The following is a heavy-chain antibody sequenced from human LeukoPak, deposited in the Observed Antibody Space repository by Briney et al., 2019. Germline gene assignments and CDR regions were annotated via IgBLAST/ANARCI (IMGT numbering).Heavy chain of an antibody. CDR1: GFTFTTYW. J-gene: IGHJ4*02. D-gene: IGHD3-10*02. CDR3: ARGTMFPYYFDY. CDR2: IKQDGNEK. Sequence: PGGSLRLSCAASGFTFTTYWMSWVRQAPGKGLEWVANIKQDGNEKYYVDSVKGRFTISRDNAKNSLYLQMNSLRAEDTAVYYCARGTMFPYYFDYWGQGTLVTVSS. V-gene: IGHV3-7*01.